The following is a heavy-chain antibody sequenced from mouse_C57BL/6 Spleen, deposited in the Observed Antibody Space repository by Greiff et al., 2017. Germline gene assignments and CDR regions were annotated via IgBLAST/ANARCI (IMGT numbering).Heavy chain of an antibody. CDR1: GYAFSSSW. Sequence: QVQLQQSGPELVKPGASVKISCKASGYAFSSSWMNWVKQRPGKGLEWIGRIYPGDGDTNYNGKFKGKATLTADKSSSTAYMQLSSLTSEDSAVYFCARSYDGYPHAMDYWGQGTSVTVSS. CDR2: IYPGDGDT. CDR3: ARSYDGYPHAMDY. V-gene: IGHV1-82*01. D-gene: IGHD2-3*01. J-gene: IGHJ4*01.